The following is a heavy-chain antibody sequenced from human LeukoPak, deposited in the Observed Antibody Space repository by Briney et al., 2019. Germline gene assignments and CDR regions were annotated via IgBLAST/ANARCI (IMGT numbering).Heavy chain of an antibody. D-gene: IGHD2-2*01. V-gene: IGHV3-30*04. CDR1: GFTFSSYA. Sequence: PGRSLRLSCAASGFTFSSYAMHWVRQAPGKGLEWVAVISYDGSNKYYADSVKGRFTISRDNSKNTLYLQMNSLRAEDTAVYYCAKDPSGYCSSTSCSEMDVWGQGTTVTVSS. CDR2: ISYDGSNK. J-gene: IGHJ6*02. CDR3: AKDPSGYCSSTSCSEMDV.